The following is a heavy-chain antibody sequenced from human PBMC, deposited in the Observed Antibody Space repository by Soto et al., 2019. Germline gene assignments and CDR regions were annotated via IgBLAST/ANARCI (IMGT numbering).Heavy chain of an antibody. D-gene: IGHD2-15*01. CDR1: GGSISSYY. CDR2: IYYSGST. J-gene: IGHJ4*02. CDR3: ARGGRYCSGGSCYPLFDY. Sequence: PSETLSLTCTVPGGSISSYYWSWIRQPPGKGLEWIGYIYYSGSTNYNPSLKSRVTISVDTSKNQFSLKLSSVTAADTAVYYCARGGRYCSGGSCYPLFDYWGQGTLVTVSS. V-gene: IGHV4-59*01.